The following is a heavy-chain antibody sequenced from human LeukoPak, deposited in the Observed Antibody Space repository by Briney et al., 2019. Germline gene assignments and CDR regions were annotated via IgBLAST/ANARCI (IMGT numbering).Heavy chain of an antibody. CDR3: VRDYFCSGGTCDDCFDP. J-gene: IGHJ5*02. CDR2: ISTYDHDT. D-gene: IGHD2-15*01. CDR1: GYTFTNYG. Sequence: WASVKVSCKASGYTFTNYGISWVRQAPGQGLEWMAWISTYDHDTNYAQKFRGRVTMTTDTATNTAYMELRSLGSDDTAVYYCVRDYFCSGGTCDDCFDPWGQGTLVTVSS. V-gene: IGHV1-18*01.